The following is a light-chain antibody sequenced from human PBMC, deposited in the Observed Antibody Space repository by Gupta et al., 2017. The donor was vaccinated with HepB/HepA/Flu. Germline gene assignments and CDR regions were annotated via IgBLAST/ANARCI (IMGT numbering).Light chain of an antibody. CDR3: QQRSDWPRT. J-gene: IGKJ1*01. V-gene: IGKV3-11*01. CDR2: NAL. Sequence: EIVLTQSPATLSLSPGERATLSCRASQGVGFDLAWFQQRPGQAPRLLIYNALHRATDLPRRFSGSGSGTDFTLTISSLEPEDFAVYFCQQRSDWPRTFGQGTKVEIK. CDR1: QGVGFD.